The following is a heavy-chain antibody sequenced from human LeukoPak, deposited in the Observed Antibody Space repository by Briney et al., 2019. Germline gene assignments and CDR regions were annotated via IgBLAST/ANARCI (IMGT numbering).Heavy chain of an antibody. V-gene: IGHV1-2*02. D-gene: IGHD4-23*01. CDR3: ARVGWDLPIDY. CDR1: RNTFTGHY. Sequence: ASVKVSCKASRNTFTGHYIHWVRRAPGQGLEWMGWINPYSGDTNYAQKFQGRVTMTRDMSISTVYMEVSRLRSYDSAVYYCARVGWDLPIDYWGQGTLVTVSS. J-gene: IGHJ4*02. CDR2: INPYSGDT.